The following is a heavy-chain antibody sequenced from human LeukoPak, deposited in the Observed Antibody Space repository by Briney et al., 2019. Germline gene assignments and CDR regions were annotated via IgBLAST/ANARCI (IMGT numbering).Heavy chain of an antibody. CDR2: IRSSSSAM. J-gene: IGHJ4*02. Sequence: GGSLRLSCSASGFTFSNYNMNWVRQAPGKGLEWLSCIRSSSSAMFYADSVRGRFTISRDNAKNTVFLQMNSLRAEDTAVFYCARDRGSNDPIDYWGQGTLVTVSS. D-gene: IGHD2-15*01. V-gene: IGHV3-48*04. CDR1: GFTFSNYN. CDR3: ARDRGSNDPIDY.